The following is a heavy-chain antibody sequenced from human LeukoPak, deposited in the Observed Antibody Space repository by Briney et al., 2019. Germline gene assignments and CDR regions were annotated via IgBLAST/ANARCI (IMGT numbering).Heavy chain of an antibody. V-gene: IGHV3-73*01. Sequence: GGSLRLSCAASGFTFSGSSIHWVRQASGKRLEWVGLIRTKANSYATAYAASVTGRFTISRDDSKDTSYLQMNSLKAEDTALYFCTTSYSGNSWYDWFGPWGQGTLVTVSS. CDR2: IRTKANSYAT. CDR1: GFTFSGSS. CDR3: TTSYSGNSWYDWFGP. D-gene: IGHD6-13*01. J-gene: IGHJ5*02.